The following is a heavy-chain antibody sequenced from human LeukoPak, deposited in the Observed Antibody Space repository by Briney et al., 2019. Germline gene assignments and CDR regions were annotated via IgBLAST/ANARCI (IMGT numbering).Heavy chain of an antibody. V-gene: IGHV1-69*04. CDR1: GYTFISYA. CDR3: ARDPITMVRGVPMPRNGMDV. J-gene: IGHJ6*02. CDR2: IIPILGIA. D-gene: IGHD3-10*01. Sequence: GASLKVSCKTSGYTFISYAISWVRQAPGQGLEWMGRIIPILGIANYAQKFQGRVTITADKSTSTAYMELSSLRSEDTAVYYCARDPITMVRGVPMPRNGMDVWGQGTTVTVSS.